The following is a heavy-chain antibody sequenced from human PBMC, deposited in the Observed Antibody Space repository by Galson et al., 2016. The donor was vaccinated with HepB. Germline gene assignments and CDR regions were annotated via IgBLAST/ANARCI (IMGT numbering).Heavy chain of an antibody. J-gene: IGHJ4*02. D-gene: IGHD3-10*01. CDR2: IYKGGST. CDR3: TLGSDASY. V-gene: IGHV3-53*01. Sequence: SLRLSCAVSGFTASANYMSWVRQGPGKGLEWVSGIYKGGSTYYAVSVKGRFTISRDTSENTLQLHMNSLTVDDTAVYYCTLGSDASYWGQGTLVIVSS. CDR1: GFTASANY.